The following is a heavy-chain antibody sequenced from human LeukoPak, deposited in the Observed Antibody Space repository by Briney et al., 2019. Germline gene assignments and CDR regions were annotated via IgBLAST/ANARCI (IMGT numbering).Heavy chain of an antibody. D-gene: IGHD3-10*01. CDR3: ARRGGLSPQNWFDP. CDR2: INHSGST. V-gene: IGHV4-34*01. Sequence: SGGSLRLSCAASGFTFDDYAMHWVRQAPGKGLEWIGEINHSGSTNYSPSLKSRVTISVDTSKNQFSLKLSSVTAADTAVYYCARRGGLSPQNWFDPWGQGTLVTVSS. CDR1: GFTFDDYA. J-gene: IGHJ5*02.